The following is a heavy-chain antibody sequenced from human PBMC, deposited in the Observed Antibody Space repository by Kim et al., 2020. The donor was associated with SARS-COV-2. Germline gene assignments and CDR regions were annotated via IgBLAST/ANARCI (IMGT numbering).Heavy chain of an antibody. J-gene: IGHJ4*02. V-gene: IGHV3-9*01. CDR3: TKGTLTGTTPFDY. CDR2: INWNRRTI. CDR1: GFTFRNYG. D-gene: IGHD1-20*01. Sequence: GGSLRLSCEGSGFTFRNYGMHWVRQAPGKGLEWVSGINWNRRTIGYADSVKGRFTISRDNAKNSLFLQMNSLRTEDTALYYCTKGTLTGTTPFDYWGQGTLVTVSS.